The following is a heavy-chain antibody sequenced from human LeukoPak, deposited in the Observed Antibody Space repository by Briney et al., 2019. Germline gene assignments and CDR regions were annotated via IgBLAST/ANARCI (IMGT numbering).Heavy chain of an antibody. CDR1: GFTFSSYS. CDR2: ISSTTSYI. CDR3: ARGDSSGYGPDH. D-gene: IGHD3-22*01. V-gene: IGHV3-21*01. J-gene: IGHJ5*02. Sequence: GGSLRLSCAASGFTFSSYSMNWVRQAPGKGLEWVSFISSTTSYIYYADSVKGRFTISRDNAKNSLYLQMNSLRDEDTAVYYCARGDSSGYGPDHWGQGTLVTVSS.